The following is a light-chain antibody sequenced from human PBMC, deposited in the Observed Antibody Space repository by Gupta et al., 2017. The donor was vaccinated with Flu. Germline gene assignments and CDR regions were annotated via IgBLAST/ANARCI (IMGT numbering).Light chain of an antibody. Sequence: EIVFTQPPATLSLSPGEGASLPCRDSQGISNYLAWYQQKPGQAPRLLIYDASNRATGIPARFSGSGSGADFTLTISSLEPEDVAVYYCQHRSIWPLTFGRGTKVEIK. V-gene: IGKV3-11*01. CDR2: DAS. CDR1: QGISNY. CDR3: QHRSIWPLT. J-gene: IGKJ4*01.